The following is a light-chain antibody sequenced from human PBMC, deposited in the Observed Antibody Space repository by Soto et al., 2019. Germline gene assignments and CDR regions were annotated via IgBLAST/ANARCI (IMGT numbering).Light chain of an antibody. V-gene: IGKV4-1*01. CDR1: QSVLYSSNNKNY. CDR3: QQYYRPWT. Sequence: DIVMTQSPDSLAVSLGERATINCKSSQSVLYSSNNKNYLAWYQQQPGQPPKLLIYWASTRESGVPDRFSGSGSGTDVTLTISSLQAEDVAVYYCQQYYRPWTFGQGTKVEIK. J-gene: IGKJ1*01. CDR2: WAS.